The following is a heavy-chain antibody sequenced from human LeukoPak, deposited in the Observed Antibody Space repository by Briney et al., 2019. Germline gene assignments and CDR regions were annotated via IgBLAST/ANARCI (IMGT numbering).Heavy chain of an antibody. CDR2: IYYSGST. V-gene: IGHV4-39*07. Sequence: PSETLSLTCTVPGGSISSSSYYWGWIRQPPGKGLEWIGSIYYSGSTYYNPSLKSRVTISVDTSKNQFSLNLTSVTAADTAVYYCARGRSLDVWGTGTTVTISS. CDR1: GGSISSSSYY. J-gene: IGHJ6*04. D-gene: IGHD3-3*01. CDR3: ARGRSLDV.